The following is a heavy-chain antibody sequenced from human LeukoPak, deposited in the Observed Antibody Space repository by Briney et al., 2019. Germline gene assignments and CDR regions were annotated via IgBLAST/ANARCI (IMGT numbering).Heavy chain of an antibody. V-gene: IGHV3-53*01. Sequence: GGSLRLSCAASGFTVSSNYMSWVRQAPGKGLEWVSAIYSGGSTYYADSVKGRFTISRDNSKNTLYLQMNSLRAEDTAVYYCARDQPAYGGTGIDYWGQGTLVTVSS. D-gene: IGHD4-23*01. CDR3: ARDQPAYGGTGIDY. J-gene: IGHJ4*02. CDR1: GFTVSSNY. CDR2: IYSGGST.